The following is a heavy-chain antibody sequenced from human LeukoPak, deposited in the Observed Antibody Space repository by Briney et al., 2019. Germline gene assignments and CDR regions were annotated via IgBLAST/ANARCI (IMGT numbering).Heavy chain of an antibody. Sequence: PGGSLRLSCAASGFTVSSNYMSWVRQAPGKGLEWVAVIWYDGSNKYYADSVKGRFTISRDNSKNTLYLQMNSLRAEDTAVYYCARGNRGTVTTDDAFDIWGQGTMVTVSS. J-gene: IGHJ3*02. CDR2: IWYDGSNK. CDR3: ARGNRGTVTTDDAFDI. D-gene: IGHD4-17*01. V-gene: IGHV3-33*08. CDR1: GFTVSSNY.